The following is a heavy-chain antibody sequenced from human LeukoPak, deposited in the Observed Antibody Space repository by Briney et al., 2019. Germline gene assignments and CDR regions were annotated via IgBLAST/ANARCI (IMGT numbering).Heavy chain of an antibody. CDR2: IIPILGIA. D-gene: IGHD1-1*01. J-gene: IGHJ4*02. Sequence: SVKVSCKASGGTFSSYAISWVQQAPGQGVEWMGRIIPILGIANYAQKFQGRVTITADKSTSTAYMELSSLRSEDTAVYYCARDRSVSATGNHFDYWGQGTLVTVSS. CDR1: GGTFSSYA. CDR3: ARDRSVSATGNHFDY. V-gene: IGHV1-69*04.